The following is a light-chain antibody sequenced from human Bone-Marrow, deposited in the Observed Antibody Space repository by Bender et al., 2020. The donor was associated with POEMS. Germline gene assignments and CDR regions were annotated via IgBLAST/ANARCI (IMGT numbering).Light chain of an antibody. CDR1: ISNILFNT. CDR2: SNY. J-gene: IGLJ3*02. CDR3: SAWDGIPNGWV. V-gene: IGLV1-44*01. Sequence: ISCSGSISNILFNTLNSFHHLPLTSPKLLIYSNYHLPSGVPDRFSGSKSFTSASLAISWLQSEDEADYFCSAWDGIPNGWVFGGGTELTVL.